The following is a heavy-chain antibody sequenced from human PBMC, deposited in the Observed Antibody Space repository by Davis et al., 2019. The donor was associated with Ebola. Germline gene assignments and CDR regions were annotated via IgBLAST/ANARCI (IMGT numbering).Heavy chain of an antibody. CDR1: GGYISGYY. V-gene: IGHV4-39*01. CDR2: IYYSGST. CDR3: ARDYDAP. D-gene: IGHD4/OR15-4a*01. Sequence: SETLSLTCTVSGGYISGYYWSWIRQPPGKGLEWIGSIYYSGSTYYNPSLKSRVTISVDTSKNQFSLKLSSVTAADTAVYYCARDYDAPWGQGTMVTVSS. J-gene: IGHJ3*01.